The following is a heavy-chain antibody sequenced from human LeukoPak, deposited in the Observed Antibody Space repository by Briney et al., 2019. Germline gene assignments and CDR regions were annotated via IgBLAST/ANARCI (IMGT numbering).Heavy chain of an antibody. J-gene: IGHJ4*02. D-gene: IGHD3-22*01. CDR1: GGSISSYY. CDR3: ARDYYDSSGYLYLFDY. CDR2: IYTSGST. Sequence: SETLSLTCTVSGGSISSYYWSWIRQPAGKGLEWIGRIYTSGSTNYNPSLKSRVTMSVDTSKNQSSLKLSSVTAADTAVYYCARDYYDSSGYLYLFDYWGQGTLVTVSS. V-gene: IGHV4-4*07.